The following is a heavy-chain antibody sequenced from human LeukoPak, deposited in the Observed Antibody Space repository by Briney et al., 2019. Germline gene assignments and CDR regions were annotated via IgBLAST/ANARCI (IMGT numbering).Heavy chain of an antibody. Sequence: SETLSLTCAVYGGSFSGYYWSWIRQPPGKGLEWIGEINHSGSTNYNPSLKSRVTISVDTSKNQFSLKLSPVTAADTAVYYCARAFCVGECFVLHIFFDSWGQGTLVTVSS. CDR2: INHSGST. CDR1: GGSFSGYY. D-gene: IGHD2-21*01. V-gene: IGHV4-34*01. J-gene: IGHJ4*02. CDR3: ARAFCVGECFVLHIFFDS.